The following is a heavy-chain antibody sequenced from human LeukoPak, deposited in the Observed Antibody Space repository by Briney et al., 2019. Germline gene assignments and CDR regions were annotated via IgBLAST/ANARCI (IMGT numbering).Heavy chain of an antibody. CDR2: IYYSGST. CDR3: ARNYGGSTMKAFDI. CDR1: GGSISSSSSY. Sequence: SETLSLTCIVSGGSISSSSSYWAWIRQPPGRGLEWIGSIYYSGSTYFNPSLKSRVTISIDTSKNQFPLKLSSVTAADTAVYYCARNYGGSTMKAFDIWGLGTVVTVSS. D-gene: IGHD4-23*01. J-gene: IGHJ3*02. V-gene: IGHV4-39*06.